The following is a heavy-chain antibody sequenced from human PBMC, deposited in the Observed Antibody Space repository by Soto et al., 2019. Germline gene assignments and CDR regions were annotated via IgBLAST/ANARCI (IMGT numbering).Heavy chain of an antibody. CDR3: ARSREQWLVDAFDI. V-gene: IGHV4-34*01. CDR2: INPTGSP. CDR1: GGSLTGYY. J-gene: IGHJ3*02. Sequence: LTLTCVVYGGSLTGYYWSWIRQPPGRGLEWIGEINPTGSPKYNPSLMSRVTISVDTSKNQFSMKLSSVTAADTAVFYCARSREQWLVDAFDIWGQGTMVTVSS. D-gene: IGHD6-19*01.